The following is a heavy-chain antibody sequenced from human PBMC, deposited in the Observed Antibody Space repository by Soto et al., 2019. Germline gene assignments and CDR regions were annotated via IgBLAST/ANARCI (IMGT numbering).Heavy chain of an antibody. J-gene: IGHJ4*02. Sequence: SETLSLTCTVSGGSISSGGYYWSWMRQHPGKGLEWIGYIYYSGGTYYNPSLKSRVTISVDTSKNQFSLKLSSVTAADTAVYYCASRVEMATIAFFDYWGQGTLVTVSS. V-gene: IGHV4-31*03. CDR3: ASRVEMATIAFFDY. CDR1: GGSISSGGYY. D-gene: IGHD5-12*01. CDR2: IYYSGGT.